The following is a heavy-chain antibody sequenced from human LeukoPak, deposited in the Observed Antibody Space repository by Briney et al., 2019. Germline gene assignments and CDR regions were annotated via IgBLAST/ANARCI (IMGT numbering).Heavy chain of an antibody. J-gene: IGHJ1*01. CDR1: GFTVRTNY. D-gene: IGHD3-16*02. CDR3: ARGLSAVTEYYQH. Sequence: GGSLRLSCAASGFTVRTNYMSWVRQAPGKGLEWVSVIYSGGSTYYAASEEGRFTISRDNSKNTLYLQMNSLRVEDTAVYYCARGLSAVTEYYQHWGQGTLVTVSS. CDR2: IYSGGST. V-gene: IGHV3-66*01.